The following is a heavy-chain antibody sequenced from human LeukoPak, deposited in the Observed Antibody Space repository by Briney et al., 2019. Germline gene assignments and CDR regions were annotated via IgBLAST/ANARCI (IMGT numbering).Heavy chain of an antibody. CDR3: ARGWAWSYSDY. CDR2: FSFNGEST. CDR1: GFTFSSYA. V-gene: IGHV3-23*01. Sequence: GGSLRLSCAASGFTFSSYAMTWVRQAPGKGLEWVSSFSFNGESTYYADSAKGRFTISRDNAKNSLYLQMNSLRAEDTAVYYCARGWAWSYSDYWGQGTLVTVSS. D-gene: IGHD3-3*01. J-gene: IGHJ4*02.